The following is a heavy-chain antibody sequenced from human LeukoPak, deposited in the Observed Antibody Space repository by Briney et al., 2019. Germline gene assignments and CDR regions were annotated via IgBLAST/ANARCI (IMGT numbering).Heavy chain of an antibody. V-gene: IGHV1-2*02. Sequence: ASVKVSCKASGYTFTAYYVHWVRQAPGQGLEWMGWINPNSGGTNYAQKFQGRVTMTRDTSISTAYMELSSLRSDDTAVYYCVRGDHYDVLTGFQTPSHLSDYWGQGTLVTVSS. CDR3: VRGDHYDVLTGFQTPSHLSDY. CDR1: GYTFTAYY. D-gene: IGHD3-9*01. CDR2: INPNSGGT. J-gene: IGHJ4*02.